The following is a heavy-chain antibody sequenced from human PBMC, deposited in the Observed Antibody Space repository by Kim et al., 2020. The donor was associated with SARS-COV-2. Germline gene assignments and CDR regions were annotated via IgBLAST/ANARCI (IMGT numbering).Heavy chain of an antibody. V-gene: IGHV3-30*04. D-gene: IGHD5-12*01. J-gene: IGHJ4*02. CDR2: ISYDGSNK. CDR1: GFTFSSYA. Sequence: GGSLRLSCAASGFTFSSYAMHWVRQAPGKGLEWVAVISYDGSNKYYADSVKGRFTISRDNSKNTLYLQMNSLRAEDTAVYYCARDFSSSGWLRSTRGWYFDYWGQGTLVTVSS. CDR3: ARDFSSSGWLRSTRGWYFDY.